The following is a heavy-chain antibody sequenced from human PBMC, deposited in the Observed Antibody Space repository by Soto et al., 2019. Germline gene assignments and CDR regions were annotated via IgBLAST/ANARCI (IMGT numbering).Heavy chain of an antibody. CDR2: IIPIFGTA. V-gene: IGHV1-69*13. D-gene: IGHD5-12*01. CDR1: GGTFSSYA. Sequence: SVKVSCKASGGTFSSYAISWVRQAPGQGLEWMGGIIPIFGTANYAQKFQGRVTITADESTSTAYMELSSLRSEDTAVYYCARLNSGYRYYFDYWGQGTLVTAPQ. CDR3: ARLNSGYRYYFDY. J-gene: IGHJ4*02.